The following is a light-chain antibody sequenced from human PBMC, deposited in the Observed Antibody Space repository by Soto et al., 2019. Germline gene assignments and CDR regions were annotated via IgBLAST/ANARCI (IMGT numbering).Light chain of an antibody. Sequence: QSVLTQPASVSGSPGQSITISCTGTSSDVGGYNYVSWYQQHPGKAPKLMIYDVSNRPSGVSNRFSGSKSGNTASLTISGLQAEDEADYYCSSYTGSRTLYVFGTGTKLTVL. CDR3: SSYTGSRTLYV. CDR1: SSDVGGYNY. V-gene: IGLV2-14*01. CDR2: DVS. J-gene: IGLJ1*01.